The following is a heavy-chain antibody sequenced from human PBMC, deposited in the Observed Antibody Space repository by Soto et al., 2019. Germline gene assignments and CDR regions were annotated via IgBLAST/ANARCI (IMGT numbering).Heavy chain of an antibody. CDR2: IDPKSGDT. J-gene: IGHJ5*02. CDR3: ARRHLRDYIRWNFDP. D-gene: IGHD3-16*01. CDR1: GYTFTDNQ. V-gene: IGHV1-2*02. Sequence: QVQLVQSGAEVKKPGASVKVSCKASGYTFTDNQIHWLRQAPGQRLEWMGRIDPKSGDTNFAPTYQGRVTMTRDTSTNTVYMELTRLTSGDTAIYFCARRHLRDYIRWNFDPWGQGTLVTVSS.